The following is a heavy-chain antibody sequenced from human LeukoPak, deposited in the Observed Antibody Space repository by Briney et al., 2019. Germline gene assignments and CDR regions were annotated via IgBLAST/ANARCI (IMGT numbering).Heavy chain of an antibody. D-gene: IGHD3-10*01. V-gene: IGHV1-46*01. CDR2: INPSGGST. Sequence: ASVKVSCKASGYTFTSYYMHWVRQAPGQGLEWMGIINPSGGSTSYAQKFQGRVTMTRDTSTSTVYMELSSLRSEDTAVYYCERGLRVHGSGSYTGSFKYYYGMDVWGQGTTVTVSS. J-gene: IGHJ6*02. CDR1: GYTFTSYY. CDR3: ERGLRVHGSGSYTGSFKYYYGMDV.